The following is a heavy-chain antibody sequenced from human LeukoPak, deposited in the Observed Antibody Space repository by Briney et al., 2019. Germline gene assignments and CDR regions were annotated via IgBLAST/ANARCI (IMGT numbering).Heavy chain of an antibody. CDR3: AKDLFSGYSYPYNWFDP. CDR2: ISYDGSNK. Sequence: HSGRSLRLSCAASGFTFSSYGMHWVRQAPGKGLEWVAVISYDGSNKYYADSVKGRFTISRDNSKNTLNLQMNSLRAEDTAVYYCAKDLFSGYSYPYNWFDPWGQGTLVTVSS. J-gene: IGHJ5*02. V-gene: IGHV3-30*18. D-gene: IGHD5-18*01. CDR1: GFTFSSYG.